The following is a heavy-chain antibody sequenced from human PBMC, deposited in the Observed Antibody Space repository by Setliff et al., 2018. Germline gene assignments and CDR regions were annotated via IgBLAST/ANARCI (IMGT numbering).Heavy chain of an antibody. Sequence: ASVKVSCKASGYSFSSNAFQWVRQAPGQTLEWMGWIHAGSSNTLYSQRFQDRITISRDTSANTVHMELSALRSDDTAVYYCAGMSTSGPHYDYWGQGTLVTVSS. V-gene: IGHV1-3*01. D-gene: IGHD2-8*02. J-gene: IGHJ4*02. CDR3: AGMSTSGPHYDY. CDR1: GYSFSSNA. CDR2: IHAGSSNT.